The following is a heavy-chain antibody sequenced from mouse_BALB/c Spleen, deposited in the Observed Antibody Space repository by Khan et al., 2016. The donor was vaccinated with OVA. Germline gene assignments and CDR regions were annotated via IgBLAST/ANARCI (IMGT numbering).Heavy chain of an antibody. CDR3: ARRDYGHAGLAY. D-gene: IGHD2-2*01. V-gene: IGHV5-9-1*01. J-gene: IGHJ3*01. Sequence: EVKLVESGGGLVKPGGSLKLSCAASGFTFSSYAMSWVRQTPEKRLEWVATISSGGSYTYYPDSVKGRFTISRDNAKNTMYRQMSSLRSVDTAMYSCARRDYGHAGLAYWGQGTLVTVSA. CDR2: ISSGGSYT. CDR1: GFTFSSYA.